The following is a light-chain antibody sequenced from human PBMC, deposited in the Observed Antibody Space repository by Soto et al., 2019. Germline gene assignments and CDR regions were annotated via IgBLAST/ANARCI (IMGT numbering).Light chain of an antibody. Sequence: DIQMTQSPSTLSASVGDRVTISCRASQTIYNWLAWYQQRPGKAPNLLIYKASILESGVSSRFSGSGSGTESTLTIDSLKPDDFAADYYQHYDNYPYTFGQGTKLEIK. CDR2: KAS. V-gene: IGKV1-5*03. J-gene: IGKJ2*01. CDR1: QTIYNW. CDR3: QHYDNYPYT.